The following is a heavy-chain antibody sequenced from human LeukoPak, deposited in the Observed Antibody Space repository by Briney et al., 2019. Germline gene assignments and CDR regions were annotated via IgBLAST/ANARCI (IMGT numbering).Heavy chain of an antibody. CDR2: IDYSGST. Sequence: SETLSLTCTVSGGSISSYYWSWIRQPPGKGLEWIGYIDYSGSTNYNPSLKSRVTISVDTSKSQFSLKLRSVTAADTAVYYCARAAYGDYDLFDYWGQGTLVTVSS. CDR1: GGSISSYY. D-gene: IGHD4-17*01. CDR3: ARAAYGDYDLFDY. J-gene: IGHJ4*02. V-gene: IGHV4-59*01.